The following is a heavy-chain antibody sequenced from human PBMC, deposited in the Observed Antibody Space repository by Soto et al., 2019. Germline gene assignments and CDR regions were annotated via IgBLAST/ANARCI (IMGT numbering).Heavy chain of an antibody. J-gene: IGHJ4*02. CDR1: GGSVSSGSFH. Sequence: PSETLSLTCIVSGGSVSSGSFHWSWIRQPPGKGLQFIGSIFYNGTANYSPSLKNRVPISIDTSQSQFFLQLSSVTAADTAVYYCAGAHYYDSSGYYCWGQGTLV. CDR3: AGAHYYDSSGYYC. CDR2: IFYNGTA. D-gene: IGHD3-22*01. V-gene: IGHV4-61*01.